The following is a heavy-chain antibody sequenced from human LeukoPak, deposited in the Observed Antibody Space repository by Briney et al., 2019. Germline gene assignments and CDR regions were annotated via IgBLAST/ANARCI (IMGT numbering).Heavy chain of an antibody. V-gene: IGHV1-2*02. CDR2: INPNSGGT. Sequence: GASVKVSCKASVYTFTDYYIHWVRQAPGQGLEWMGWINPNSGGTKYAQKVAGRVTMTRDTSISTAYMELSSQTSDDTAVYYCARELGGSGTYYAFDFWGQGTMVTVSS. J-gene: IGHJ3*01. D-gene: IGHD3-10*01. CDR3: ARELGGSGTYYAFDF. CDR1: VYTFTDYY.